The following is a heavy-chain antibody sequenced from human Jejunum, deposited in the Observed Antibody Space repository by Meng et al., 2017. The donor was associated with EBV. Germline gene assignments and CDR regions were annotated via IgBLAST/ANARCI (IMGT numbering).Heavy chain of an antibody. V-gene: IGHV3-74*01. CDR3: TRAGYYRFDY. CDR1: GFTLRVHW. D-gene: IGHD1-26*01. CDR2: INHDGRTI. Sequence: VQGVAAGAGFFRPGCSLSMSLVAFGFTLRVHWVHWGPEVPGEGLMWVSRINHDGRTINHEDSVKGRFTISRDNAKNPVYLQMNSLRAEDTAVYYCTRAGYYRFDYWGQGALVTVSS. J-gene: IGHJ4*02.